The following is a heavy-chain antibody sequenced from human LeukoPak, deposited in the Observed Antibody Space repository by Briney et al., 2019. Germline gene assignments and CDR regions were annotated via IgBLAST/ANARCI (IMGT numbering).Heavy chain of an antibody. Sequence: GGSLRLSCAASGFTFTSYSMNWVRQAPGKGLEWVSTISGGGGSTYYADSVKGRFTISRDNSKNTLYLQVNSLRAEDTAVYCCAKGGKWDVTPFDYWGQGTLVTVSS. V-gene: IGHV3-23*01. J-gene: IGHJ4*02. CDR3: AKGGKWDVTPFDY. CDR1: GFTFTSYS. D-gene: IGHD1-26*01. CDR2: ISGGGGST.